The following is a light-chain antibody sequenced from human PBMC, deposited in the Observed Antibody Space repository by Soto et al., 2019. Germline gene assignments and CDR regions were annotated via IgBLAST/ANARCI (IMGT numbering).Light chain of an antibody. V-gene: IGLV2-14*01. CDR3: SSYTSSSPYV. CDR2: EVS. Sequence: QSALTQPASVSGSPGQSITISCTGTSSDFGGYNYVSWYQQHPGKAPKLMIYEVSNRPSGVSNRFSGSKSGNTASLTISGLQAEDEADYYCSSYTSSSPYVFGTGTKLTVL. J-gene: IGLJ1*01. CDR1: SSDFGGYNY.